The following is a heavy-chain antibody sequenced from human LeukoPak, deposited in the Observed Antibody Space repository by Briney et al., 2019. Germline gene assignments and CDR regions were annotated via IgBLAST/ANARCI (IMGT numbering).Heavy chain of an antibody. CDR3: ARGRNRSGYYSGPGDY. J-gene: IGHJ4*02. CDR1: GYTFTGYY. CDR2: INPNNGGT. D-gene: IGHD3-3*01. Sequence: ASVKVSCKASGYTFTGYYMHWVRQAPGQGLEWMGWINPNNGGTNTQKFQGRVTMTRDTSINTAYMELSSLRSDDTAVYYCARGRNRSGYYSGPGDYWGQGTLVTGSS. V-gene: IGHV1-2*02.